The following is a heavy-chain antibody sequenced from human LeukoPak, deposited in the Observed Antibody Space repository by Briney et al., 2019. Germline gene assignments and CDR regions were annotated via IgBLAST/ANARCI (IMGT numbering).Heavy chain of an antibody. Sequence: GGSLRLSCAASGFTFSSYAMSWVRQAQGKGLEWVSAISGSGGSTYYADSVKGRFTISRDNSKNTLYLQMNSLRAEDTAVYYCAKDILQGLLWFGESNWGQGTLVTVSS. CDR2: ISGSGGST. CDR1: GFTFSSYA. J-gene: IGHJ4*02. CDR3: AKDILQGLLWFGESN. D-gene: IGHD3-10*01. V-gene: IGHV3-23*01.